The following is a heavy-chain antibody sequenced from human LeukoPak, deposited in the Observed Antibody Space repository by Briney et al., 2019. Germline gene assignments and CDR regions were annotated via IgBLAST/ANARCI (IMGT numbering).Heavy chain of an antibody. D-gene: IGHD2-2*01. V-gene: IGHV3-49*04. J-gene: IGHJ6*03. CDR3: TRRTSFYYYYMDV. CDR1: GFTLGDYA. CDR2: IRSKAYGGTT. Sequence: PGRSLRLSCTASGFTLGDYAMSWVRQAPGKGLEWVGFIRSKAYGGTTEYAASVKGRFTISRDDSKSIAYLQMNSLKTEDTAVYYCTRRTSFYYYYMDVWGKGTTVTVSS.